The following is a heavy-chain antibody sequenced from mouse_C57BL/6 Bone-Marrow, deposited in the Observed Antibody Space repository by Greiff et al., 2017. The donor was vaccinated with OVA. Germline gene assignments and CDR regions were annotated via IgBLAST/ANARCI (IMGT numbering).Heavy chain of an antibody. CDR2: IRLKSDNYAT. CDR1: GFTFSNYW. CDR3: TEYYDYDEFAY. Sequence: DVHLVESGGGLVQPGGSMKLSCVASGFTFSNYWMNWVRQSPEKGLEWVAQIRLKSDNYATHYAESVKGRFTISRDASKSSVYLQMNNLRAEDTGIYYCTEYYDYDEFAYWGQGTLVTVSA. D-gene: IGHD2-4*01. J-gene: IGHJ3*01. V-gene: IGHV6-3*01.